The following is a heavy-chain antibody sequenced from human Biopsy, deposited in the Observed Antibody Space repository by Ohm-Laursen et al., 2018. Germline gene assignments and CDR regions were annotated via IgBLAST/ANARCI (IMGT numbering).Heavy chain of an antibody. CDR2: IYHGSGT. CDR3: ASRSLFFRYFAS. J-gene: IGHJ4*02. Sequence: SDTLSLTCAVFGTSFNDYSWTWIRQPPGKGLEWIGSIYHGSGTSYNPSVETRVAITLDKAKNEFSLRIDSVTAADTAVYYCASRSLFFRYFASWGQGTPVTVSS. V-gene: IGHV4-34*01. CDR1: GTSFNDYS. D-gene: IGHD3-9*01.